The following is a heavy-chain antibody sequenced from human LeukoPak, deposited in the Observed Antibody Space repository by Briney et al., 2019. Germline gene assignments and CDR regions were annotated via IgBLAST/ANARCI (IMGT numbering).Heavy chain of an antibody. J-gene: IGHJ4*02. V-gene: IGHV3-23*01. Sequence: GGGLVKPGGSLRLSCEASGFTFSSYSMNWVRQAPGKGLEWVSGISGSGGSTYYADSVKGRFTISRDNPRNTLYLQMNSLRAEDTAVYYCAKARGSNSVNFDCWGQGTLVTVSS. CDR3: AKARGSNSVNFDC. CDR1: GFTFSSYS. D-gene: IGHD4-23*01. CDR2: ISGSGGST.